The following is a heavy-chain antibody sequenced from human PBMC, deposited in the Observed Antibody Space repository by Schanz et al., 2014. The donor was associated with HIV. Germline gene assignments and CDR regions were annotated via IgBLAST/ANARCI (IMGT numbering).Heavy chain of an antibody. CDR3: ARQGLRFSFWLDY. CDR1: GFTFSTYG. CDR2: IWYDGSNK. J-gene: IGHJ4*02. V-gene: IGHV3-33*08. Sequence: QVQLVETGGGVAQPGRSLRLSCAASGFTFSTYGMHWVRQAPGKGLEWEAAIWYDGSNKVYADSVKGRFTISRDNSKNTLYLQMNNLRAEDTAVYGCARQGLRFSFWLDYWGQGTPVTVS. D-gene: IGHD4-17*01.